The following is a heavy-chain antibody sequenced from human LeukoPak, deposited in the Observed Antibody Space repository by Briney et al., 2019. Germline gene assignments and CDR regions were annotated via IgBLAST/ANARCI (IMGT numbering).Heavy chain of an antibody. J-gene: IGHJ4*02. D-gene: IGHD3-10*01. CDR3: AKSYYYHSGSFEY. V-gene: IGHV3-30*18. CDR2: FSSDGRST. Sequence: GGSLRLSCAASGFTFSTFNMHWVRQAPGKGLEWVAVFSSDGRSTFYAENVQGRFTLSRDNSKNTLSLQMNSLRAVDTAVYYCAKSYYYHSGSFEYWGQGTLVTVSS. CDR1: GFTFSTFN.